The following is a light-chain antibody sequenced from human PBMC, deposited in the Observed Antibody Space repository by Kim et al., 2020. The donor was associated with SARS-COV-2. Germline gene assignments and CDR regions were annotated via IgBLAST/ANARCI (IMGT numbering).Light chain of an antibody. Sequence: AIRITQSPSSLSASTGDRVTITCRASQGISSYLAWYQQKPGKAPKLLIYAASTLQSGVPSRFNGSGSGTDFTLTISCLQSEDFATYYCQQYDSYTLTFGGGTKVDIK. CDR3: QQYDSYTLT. CDR2: AAS. V-gene: IGKV1-8*01. J-gene: IGKJ3*01. CDR1: QGISSY.